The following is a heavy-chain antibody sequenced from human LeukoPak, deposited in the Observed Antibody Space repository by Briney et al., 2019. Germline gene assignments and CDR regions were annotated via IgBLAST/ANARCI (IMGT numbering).Heavy chain of an antibody. V-gene: IGHV1-69*05. CDR3: ASYSGSSNFDY. Sequence: SVKVSCKGSGGTFSSYAISWVRQAPGQGLEWMGRIIPIFGTANYAQKFQGRVTITTDESTSTAYMEPSSLRSEDTAVYYCASYSGSSNFDYWGQGTLVTVSS. J-gene: IGHJ4*02. CDR1: GGTFSSYA. D-gene: IGHD1-26*01. CDR2: IIPIFGTA.